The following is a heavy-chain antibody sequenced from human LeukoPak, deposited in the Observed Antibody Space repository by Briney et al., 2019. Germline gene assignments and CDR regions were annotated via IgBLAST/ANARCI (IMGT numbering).Heavy chain of an antibody. J-gene: IGHJ4*02. CDR3: ARGFVKDIVVVPAAFDS. Sequence: GGSLRLSCAASGFTVSSNYMSWVRQAPGKGLEWVSSISSSSIYIYYADSVKGRFTISRDNAKNSLYLQMNSLSVEDTAVYYCARGFVKDIVVVPAAFDSWGQGTLVTVSS. D-gene: IGHD2-2*01. V-gene: IGHV3-21*01. CDR1: GFTVSSNY. CDR2: ISSSSIYI.